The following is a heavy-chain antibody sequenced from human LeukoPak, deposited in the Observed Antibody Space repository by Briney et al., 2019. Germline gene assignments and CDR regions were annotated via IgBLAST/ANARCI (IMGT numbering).Heavy chain of an antibody. CDR1: GYTFTGYY. J-gene: IGHJ4*02. CDR2: INPSGGST. Sequence: GASVKVSCKASGYTFTGYYLHWVRQAPGQGLEWMGIINPSGGSTSYAQKFQGRVTMTRDTSTSTVYMELSSLRSEDTAVYYCARDYGGGDYYFDYWGQGTLVTVSS. D-gene: IGHD2-21*02. CDR3: ARDYGGGDYYFDY. V-gene: IGHV1-46*01.